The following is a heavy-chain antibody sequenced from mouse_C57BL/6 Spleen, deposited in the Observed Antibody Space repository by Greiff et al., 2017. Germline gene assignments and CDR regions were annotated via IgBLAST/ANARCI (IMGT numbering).Heavy chain of an antibody. D-gene: IGHD2-3*01. Sequence: QVQLQQSGAELVRPGASVTLSCTASGYTFTDYDMHWVKQTPVHGLEWIGAIDPETGGTAYNQKFTGKAILTADKSSSTAYMELRSLTSEDSAVYYCTRGDGDYWGQGTTLTVSS. CDR1: GYTFTDYD. CDR2: IDPETGGT. CDR3: TRGDGDY. V-gene: IGHV1-15*01. J-gene: IGHJ2*01.